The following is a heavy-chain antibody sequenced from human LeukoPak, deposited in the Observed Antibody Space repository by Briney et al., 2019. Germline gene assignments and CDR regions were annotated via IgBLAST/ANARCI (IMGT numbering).Heavy chain of an antibody. D-gene: IGHD6-13*01. CDR1: DHSFSSHY. J-gene: IGHJ6*02. Sequence: PSETLSLTCAVSDHSFSSHYWTWIRQPPGKGLEWIGYISYIGSTNHNPSLKSRITISVDTSKNQFSLKLSSVTAADTAVYYCARLNSIAAAGTGYYYYGMDVWGQGTTVTVSS. V-gene: IGHV4-59*08. CDR2: ISYIGST. CDR3: ARLNSIAAAGTGYYYYGMDV.